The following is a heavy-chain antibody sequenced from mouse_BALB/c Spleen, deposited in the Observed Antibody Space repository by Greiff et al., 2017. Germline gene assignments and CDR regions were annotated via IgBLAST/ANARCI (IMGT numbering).Heavy chain of an antibody. CDR3: ARGGCTLVTATRWCFDV. J-gene: IGHJ1*01. Sequence: EVHLVESGGGLVKPGGSLKLSCAASGFTFSSYYMSWVRQTPEKRLEWVATISDGGSYTYYPDSVKGRFTISRDNAKNTLYLQMSSLKSEDTAMYYWARGGCTLVTATRWCFDVWGAGTPVTVSA. CDR2: ISDGGSYT. CDR1: GFTFSSYY. V-gene: IGHV5-4*02. D-gene: IGHD2-2*01.